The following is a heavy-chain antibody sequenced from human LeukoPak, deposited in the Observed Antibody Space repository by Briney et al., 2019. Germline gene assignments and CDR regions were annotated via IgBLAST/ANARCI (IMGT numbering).Heavy chain of an antibody. CDR1: GITFSNAW. CDR2: IKSKTDGGTT. Sequence: GGSLRLSCAASGITFSNAWMSWVRQAPGKGLEWVSRIKSKTDGGTTDYAAPVKGRFTISRDDSKNTLYLQMNSLKTEDTAVYYCAKNPGEWNDVYYFDYWGQGTLVTVSS. D-gene: IGHD1-1*01. J-gene: IGHJ4*02. V-gene: IGHV3-15*01. CDR3: AKNPGEWNDVYYFDY.